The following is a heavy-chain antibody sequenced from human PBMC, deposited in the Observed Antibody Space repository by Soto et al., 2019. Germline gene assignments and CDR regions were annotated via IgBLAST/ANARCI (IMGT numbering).Heavy chain of an antibody. J-gene: IGHJ6*03. CDR2: INHSGST. CDR3: ARDYRGWSQLARPHGYYYMDV. D-gene: IGHD6-19*01. CDR1: GGSFSGYY. V-gene: IGHV4-34*01. Sequence: PSETLSLTCAVYGGSFSGYYWSWIRQPPGKGLEWIGEINHSGSTNYNPSLKSRVTISVDTSKNQFSLKLSSVTAADTAVYYCARDYRGWSQLARPHGYYYMDVWGKGTTVTVSS.